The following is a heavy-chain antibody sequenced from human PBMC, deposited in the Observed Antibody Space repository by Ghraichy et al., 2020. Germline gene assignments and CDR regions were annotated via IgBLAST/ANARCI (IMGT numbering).Heavy chain of an antibody. CDR3: ARYMGTIDYYYMDV. Sequence: GGSLRLSCAASGFTFSDYYMSWIRQAPGKGLEWVSYISSSSSYTNYADSVKGRFTISRDNAKNSLYLQMNSLRAEDTAVYYCARYMGTIDYYYMDVWGKGTTVTVSS. D-gene: IGHD5-12*01. CDR1: GFTFSDYY. CDR2: ISSSSSYT. J-gene: IGHJ6*03. V-gene: IGHV3-11*03.